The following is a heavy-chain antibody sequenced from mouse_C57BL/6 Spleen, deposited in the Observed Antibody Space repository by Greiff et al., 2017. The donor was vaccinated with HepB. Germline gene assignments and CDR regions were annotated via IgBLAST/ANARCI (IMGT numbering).Heavy chain of an antibody. D-gene: IGHD2-4*01. CDR3: LIYYDYDRGFAY. Sequence: EVQLQQSGPVLVKPGASVKMSCKASGYTFTDYYMNWVKQSHGKSLEWIGVINPYNGGTSYNQKFKGKATLTVDKSSSTAYMELNSLTSEDSAVYYCLIYYDYDRGFAYWGHRTLVTVSA. CDR2: INPYNGGT. V-gene: IGHV1-19*01. J-gene: IGHJ3*01. CDR1: GYTFTDYY.